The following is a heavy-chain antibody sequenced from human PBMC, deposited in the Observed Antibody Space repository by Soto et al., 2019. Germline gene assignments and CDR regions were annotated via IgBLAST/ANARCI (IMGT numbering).Heavy chain of an antibody. CDR1: GVTFIRYN. V-gene: IGHV3-21*01. CDR3: VRDLRRYDILTGYPTSYFFDY. D-gene: IGHD3-9*01. J-gene: IGHJ4*02. Sequence: GSCRKLSLVSAGVTFIRYNMNWVRQAPGKGLEWVSSLSGNSDYIYYADCLQGRFTISRDSAKNSLYLQMNSLRAEDTAVYYCVRDLRRYDILTGYPTSYFFDYCGQGTLVT. CDR2: LSGNSDYI.